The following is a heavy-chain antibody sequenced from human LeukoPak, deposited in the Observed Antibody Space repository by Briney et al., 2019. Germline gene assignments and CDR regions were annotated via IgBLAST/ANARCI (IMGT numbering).Heavy chain of an antibody. J-gene: IGHJ3*02. D-gene: IGHD6-13*01. V-gene: IGHV4-61*02. CDR3: ARVRIAAAYDAFDI. CDR2: IYTSGST. CDR1: GGSISSGSYY. Sequence: SQTLSLTCTVSGGSISSGSYYWSWIRQPAGKGLEWIGRIYTSGSTSYNPSLKSRVTISVDTSKNQFSLKLSSVTAADTAVYYCARVRIAAAYDAFDIWGQGTMVTVSS.